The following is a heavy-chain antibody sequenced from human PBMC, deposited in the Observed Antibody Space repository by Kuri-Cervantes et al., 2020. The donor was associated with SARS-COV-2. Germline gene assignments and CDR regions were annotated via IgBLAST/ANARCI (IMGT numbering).Heavy chain of an antibody. CDR3: ARGDQWLGREDAFDI. D-gene: IGHD6-19*01. Sequence: ASVKVSCKASGYTFTSYDINWVRQATGQGLEWMGWMNPNRGNTGYAQKFQGRVTTTRNTSISTAYMELSSLRSEDTAVYYCARGDQWLGREDAFDIWGQGTMVTVSS. V-gene: IGHV1-8*03. CDR1: GYTFTSYD. J-gene: IGHJ3*02. CDR2: MNPNRGNT.